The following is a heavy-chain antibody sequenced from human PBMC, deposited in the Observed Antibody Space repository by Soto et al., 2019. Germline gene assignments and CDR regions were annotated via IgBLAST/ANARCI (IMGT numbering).Heavy chain of an antibody. Sequence: KPSETLSLTCTVSGGSISSGGYYWSWIRQHPGKGLEWIGYIYYSGSTYYNPSLKSRVTISVDTSKNQFSLKLSSVTAADTAVYYCARGGHRMPSVVTDKDPLFCFDYWGQGTLVTVSS. CDR1: GGSISSGGYY. D-gene: IGHD2-15*01. V-gene: IGHV4-31*03. CDR3: ARGGHRMPSVVTDKDPLFCFDY. CDR2: IYYSGST. J-gene: IGHJ4*02.